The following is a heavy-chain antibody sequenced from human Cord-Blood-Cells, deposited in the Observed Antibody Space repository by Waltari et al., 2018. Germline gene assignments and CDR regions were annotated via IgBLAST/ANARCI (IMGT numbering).Heavy chain of an antibody. J-gene: IGHJ2*01. CDR3: ARIRPVFEYSSSSYYWYFDL. CDR2: IFSNDEK. CDR1: GVTLRTARMT. Sequence: HATLKASGTVLVIPTETLTLSCTVPGVTLRTARMTVGSFGQPPGITMEWLAHIFSNDEKSYSTSLKSRLTISKDTSKSQVVLTMTNMDPVDTATYYCARIRPVFEYSSSSYYWYFDLWGRGTLVTVSS. V-gene: IGHV2-26*01. D-gene: IGHD6-6*01.